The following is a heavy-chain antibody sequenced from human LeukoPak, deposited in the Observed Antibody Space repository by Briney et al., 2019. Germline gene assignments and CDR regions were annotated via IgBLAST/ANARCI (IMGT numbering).Heavy chain of an antibody. CDR3: AKDANYGLITKGAFDI. D-gene: IGHD4-17*01. V-gene: IGHV3-23*01. CDR1: GFTVSSSYA. Sequence: PGGSLRLSCAASGFTVSSSYAMSWVRQAPGKGLEWVSAISGSGGSTYYADSVKGRFTISRDNSKNTLYLQMNSLRAEDTAVYYCAKDANYGLITKGAFDIWGQGTMVTVSS. J-gene: IGHJ3*02. CDR2: ISGSGGST.